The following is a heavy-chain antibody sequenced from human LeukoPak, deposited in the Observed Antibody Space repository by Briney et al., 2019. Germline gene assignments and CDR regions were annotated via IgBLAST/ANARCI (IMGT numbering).Heavy chain of an antibody. CDR2: IIPILGIA. D-gene: IGHD6-19*01. J-gene: IGHJ4*02. Sequence: SVKVSCKASGGTFSSYTISWVRQAPGQGLEWMGRIIPILGIANYAQKFQGRVTITADKSTSTAYMELSSLRSEDTAVYYCARVGKIGSGWPLGYWGQGTLVTVSS. CDR1: GGTFSSYT. V-gene: IGHV1-69*02. CDR3: ARVGKIGSGWPLGY.